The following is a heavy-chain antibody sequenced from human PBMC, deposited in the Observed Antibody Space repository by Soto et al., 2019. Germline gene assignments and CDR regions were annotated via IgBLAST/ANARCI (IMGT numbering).Heavy chain of an antibody. D-gene: IGHD2-15*01. V-gene: IGHV4-59*01. CDR3: AWDRGGSPLHVMDV. CDR2: TYYSGTT. CDR1: GGSISRYY. Sequence: SATLSLTCTVSGGSISRYYWSWIRQPPGKGLEWIGYTYYSGTTNYNPSLKSRVTISVDTSKNQFSLKLSSVTAADTAAYYCAWDRGGSPLHVMDVWGQATT. J-gene: IGHJ6*02.